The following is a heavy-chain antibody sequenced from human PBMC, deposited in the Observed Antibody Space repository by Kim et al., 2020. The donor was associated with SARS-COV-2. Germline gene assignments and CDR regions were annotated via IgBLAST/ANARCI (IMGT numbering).Heavy chain of an antibody. Sequence: ASVKVSCKVSGYTLTELSMHWVRQAPGKGLEWMGGFDPEDGETIYAQNFQGRVTMTEDTSTDTAYMELSSLRSEDTAVYYCATAPVVVGATLSDYYYYGMDVWGQVTTVTVSS. CDR2: FDPEDGET. J-gene: IGHJ6*02. V-gene: IGHV1-24*01. CDR1: GYTLTELS. D-gene: IGHD1-26*01. CDR3: ATAPVVVGATLSDYYYYGMDV.